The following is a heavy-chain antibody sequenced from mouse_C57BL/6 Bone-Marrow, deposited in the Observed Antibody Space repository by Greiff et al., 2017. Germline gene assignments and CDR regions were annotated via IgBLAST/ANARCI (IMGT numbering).Heavy chain of an antibody. J-gene: IGHJ1*03. Sequence: VQLQQSGAELVKPGASVKLSCKASGYTFTSYWMHWVKPRPGRGLEWIGRIDPSSGGTKYNEKFKSKATLTVDKPSSTAYMQLSSLTSDDSVVSDCARRPPTVAPWWFDVWGTGTTVTVSS. CDR3: ARRPPTVAPWWFDV. CDR2: IDPSSGGT. V-gene: IGHV1-72*01. D-gene: IGHD1-1*01. CDR1: GYTFTSYW.